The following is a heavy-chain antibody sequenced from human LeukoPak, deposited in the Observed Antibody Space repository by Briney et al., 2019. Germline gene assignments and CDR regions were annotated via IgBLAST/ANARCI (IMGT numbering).Heavy chain of an antibody. J-gene: IGHJ4*02. CDR3: ASHAVAGTTCY. D-gene: IGHD1-7*01. CDR1: GVSISSSNW. Sequence: SETLSLTCAVSGVSISSSNWWSWVRQPPGKGLEWIGEIHHSGSTNYNPSLKSRVTISVDKSKNQFSLKLSSVTAADTAVYYCASHAVAGTTCYWGQGTLVTVSS. CDR2: IHHSGST. V-gene: IGHV4-4*02.